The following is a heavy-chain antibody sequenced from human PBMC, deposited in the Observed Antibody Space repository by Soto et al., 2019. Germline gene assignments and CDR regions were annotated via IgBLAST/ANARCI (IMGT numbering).Heavy chain of an antibody. J-gene: IGHJ4*02. CDR2: ISYDGSNK. Sequence: QVQLVESGGGVVQPGRSLRLSCAASGFTFSSYAMHWVRQAPGKGLEWVAVISYDGSNKYYADSVKGRFTISRDNSKNTLYLQMNSLRAEDTAVYYCASPNYVWGRTFDYWGQGTLVTVSS. V-gene: IGHV3-30-3*01. CDR1: GFTFSSYA. D-gene: IGHD3-16*01. CDR3: ASPNYVWGRTFDY.